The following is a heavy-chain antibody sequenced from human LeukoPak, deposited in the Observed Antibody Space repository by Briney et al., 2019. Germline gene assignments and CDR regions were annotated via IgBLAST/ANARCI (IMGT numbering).Heavy chain of an antibody. CDR3: ARDPARYYDFWSGYYHNWFDP. Sequence: GASVKVSCKASGYTFTSYGISWVRQAPGQGLEWMGWISAYNGNTNYAQKLQGRVTMTTDTSTSTAYMELSRLRSDDTAVYYCARDPARYYDFWSGYYHNWFDPWGQGTLVTVSS. CDR2: ISAYNGNT. V-gene: IGHV1-18*01. D-gene: IGHD3-3*01. CDR1: GYTFTSYG. J-gene: IGHJ5*02.